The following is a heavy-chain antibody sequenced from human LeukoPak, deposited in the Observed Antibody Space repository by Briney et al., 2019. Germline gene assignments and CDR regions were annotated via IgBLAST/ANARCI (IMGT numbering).Heavy chain of an antibody. CDR1: GFTFSTFS. CDR3: ARGSTLGSCTSSSCHDWFDP. D-gene: IGHD2-2*01. J-gene: IGHJ5*02. V-gene: IGHV3-21*01. CDR2: ISGRSKYI. Sequence: PGGSLRLSCAASGFTFSTFSMNWVRQAPGKGLEWVSSISGRSKYIFYADSVKGRFTISRDHAENSLYLLLNSLRVEDTAVYYCARGSTLGSCTSSSCHDWFDPWGQGTLVTASS.